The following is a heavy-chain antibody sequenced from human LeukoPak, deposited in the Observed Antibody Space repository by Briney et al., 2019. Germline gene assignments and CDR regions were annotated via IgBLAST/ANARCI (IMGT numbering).Heavy chain of an antibody. Sequence: PSETLSLTCTVSGGSISSYYWSWIRQPPGKGLEWVANIKQDGSEKYYVDSVKGRFTISRDNAKNSLYLQMNSLRAEDTAVYYCARDTVLRYFDWLSRGVDLDYWGQGTLVTVSS. CDR2: IKQDGSEK. D-gene: IGHD3-9*01. CDR3: ARDTVLRYFDWLSRGVDLDY. CDR1: GGSISSYY. J-gene: IGHJ4*02. V-gene: IGHV3-7*01.